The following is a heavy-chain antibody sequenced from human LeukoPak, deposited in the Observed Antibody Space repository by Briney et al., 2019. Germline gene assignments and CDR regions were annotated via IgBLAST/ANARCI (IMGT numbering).Heavy chain of an antibody. V-gene: IGHV3-11*01. D-gene: IGHD2-15*01. Sequence: GGSLRLSCVACGFTFSDYYMSWIRQAPGRGLEGVSDISGSGSDLYYADSVKGRFTIPRDTAKNSLYLQMNSLRAEDTAVYYCARSVGYYYTMDVWGQGTTVTVSS. J-gene: IGHJ6*02. CDR2: ISGSGSDL. CDR1: GFTFSDYY. CDR3: ARSVGYYYTMDV.